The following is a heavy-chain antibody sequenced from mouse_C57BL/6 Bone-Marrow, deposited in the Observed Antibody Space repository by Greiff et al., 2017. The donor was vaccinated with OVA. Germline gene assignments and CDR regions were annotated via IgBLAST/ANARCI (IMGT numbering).Heavy chain of an antibody. Sequence: QVQLKQPGTELVKPGASVKLSCKASGYTFTSYWMHWVKQRPGQGLEWIGNINPSNGGTNYNEKFKSKATLTVDKSSSTAYMQLSSLTSEDSAVYYCAREGIYYYGFRFDYWGQGTTLTVSS. CDR3: AREGIYYYGFRFDY. D-gene: IGHD1-1*01. CDR2: INPSNGGT. J-gene: IGHJ2*01. CDR1: GYTFTSYW. V-gene: IGHV1-53*01.